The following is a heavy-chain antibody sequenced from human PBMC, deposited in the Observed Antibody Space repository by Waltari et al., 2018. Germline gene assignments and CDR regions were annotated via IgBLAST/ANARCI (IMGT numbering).Heavy chain of an antibody. CDR3: ARVATKTYSSPVPGRPYYYGMDV. CDR2: ISSDGSST. D-gene: IGHD3-22*01. V-gene: IGHV3-74*01. Sequence: EEQLVESGGGLAQPGESLRLSCAASGFTFSRSWMDWVRQAPGKGLVWVSRISSDGSSTTYADSGKGRFTISRDNAKNTLYVQMNRLRAEDTAVYYCARVATKTYSSPVPGRPYYYGMDVWGQGTTVTVSS. CDR1: GFTFSRSW. J-gene: IGHJ6*02.